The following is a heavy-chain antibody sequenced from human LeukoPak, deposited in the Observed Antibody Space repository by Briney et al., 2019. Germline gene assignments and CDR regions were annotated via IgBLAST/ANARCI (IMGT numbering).Heavy chain of an antibody. J-gene: IGHJ5*02. Sequence: SLKLSCTASGVTFSSYAISWVRQAPRQGLEWRGGIIPIFGTANYAQTSQGRVTSTADESTSTAYMELRSLRSEDTAVYYCARDRHNNWFYPWGQETLVTVSS. CDR2: IIPIFGTA. V-gene: IGHV1-69*13. CDR3: ARDRHNNWFYP. CDR1: GVTFSSYA.